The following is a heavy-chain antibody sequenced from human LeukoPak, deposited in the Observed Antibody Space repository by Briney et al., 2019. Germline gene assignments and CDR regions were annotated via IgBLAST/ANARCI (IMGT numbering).Heavy chain of an antibody. V-gene: IGHV3-53*01. CDR2: TYSGGST. J-gene: IGHJ4*02. Sequence: GGSLRLSCAASGFTFSNAWMSWVRQAPGKGLEWVSVTYSGGSTYYVDSVKGRFTISRDNSKNALYLQMSSLRAEDTAVYYCASKRGYNYGYDYWGQGTLVTVSS. CDR3: ASKRGYNYGYDY. CDR1: GFTFSNAW. D-gene: IGHD5-18*01.